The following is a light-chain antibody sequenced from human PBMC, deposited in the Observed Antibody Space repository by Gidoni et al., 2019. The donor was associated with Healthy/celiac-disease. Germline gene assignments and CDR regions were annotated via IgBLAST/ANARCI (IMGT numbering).Light chain of an antibody. CDR1: SRYVGGYNY. CDR3: SSYTSSSTLHRV. J-gene: IGLJ3*02. CDR2: EVS. Sequence: QSALTQPASVSGSPGQSITISCTGTSRYVGGYNYVSWYQQHPGKAPKLMIYEVSNRPSGVPDRFSGSKSGNTASLTISGLQAEDEADYYCSSYTSSSTLHRVFGGGTKLTVL. V-gene: IGLV2-14*01.